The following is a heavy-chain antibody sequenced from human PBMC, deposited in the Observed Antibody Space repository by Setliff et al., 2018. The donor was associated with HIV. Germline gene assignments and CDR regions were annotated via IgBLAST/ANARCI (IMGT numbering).Heavy chain of an antibody. CDR2: INPDSRGT. V-gene: IGHV1-2*06. CDR3: ARGVKGIATTGKYYFDY. Sequence: ASVQVSCKTSGYAFTDYSIHWVRQAPGQGLEWVGRINPDSRGTNYAQTFQGRVTMTRDTSVSTAYMELSRLKSDDTAVFYCARGVKGIATTGKYYFDYWGKGTLVTVSS. CDR1: GYAFTDYS. J-gene: IGHJ4*02. D-gene: IGHD6-13*01.